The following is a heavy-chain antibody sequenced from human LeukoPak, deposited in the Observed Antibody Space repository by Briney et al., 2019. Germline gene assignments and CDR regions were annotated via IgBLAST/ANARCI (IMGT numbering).Heavy chain of an antibody. CDR1: GGSISSYY. Sequence: SETLSLTCTVSGGSISSYYWSWIRQPPGKGLEWIGRIYTSGSTNYNPSLKSRVTMSVDTSKNQFSLKLSSVTAADTAVYYCARVQQLVFGDAFDIWGQGTMVTVSS. J-gene: IGHJ3*02. CDR2: IYTSGST. D-gene: IGHD6-13*01. V-gene: IGHV4-4*07. CDR3: ARVQQLVFGDAFDI.